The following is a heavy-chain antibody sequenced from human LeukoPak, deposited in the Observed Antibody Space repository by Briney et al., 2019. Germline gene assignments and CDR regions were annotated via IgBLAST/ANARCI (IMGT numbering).Heavy chain of an antibody. CDR3: ARDGDTTSKVDY. CDR1: RFTLSNYW. CDR2: ITRSGG. Sequence: KPGGSLRLSCAASRFTLSNYWMSWIRQAPGKGLEWISYITRSGGFYADSVKGRFTISRDNAKNSLYLQMNSLRVEDTAVYYCARDGDTTSKVDYLGQGTLVTVSS. J-gene: IGHJ4*02. D-gene: IGHD7-27*01. V-gene: IGHV3-11*01.